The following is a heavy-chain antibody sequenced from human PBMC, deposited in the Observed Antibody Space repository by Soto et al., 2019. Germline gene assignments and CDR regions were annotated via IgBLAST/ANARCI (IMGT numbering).Heavy chain of an antibody. CDR3: ARNPRKAAAGKGIWVHP. CDR1: GGSINNHY. J-gene: IGHJ5*02. CDR2: VYYNGIT. V-gene: IGHV4-59*11. Sequence: SETLSLTYTVSGGSINNHYWSWVRQPPGKGLEWLGYVYYNGITNYNPSLKSRVTMSVDTSKNQVSLKLTSLTAADTAVYYCARNPRKAAAGKGIWVHPWGQGTLVTVSS. D-gene: IGHD6-13*01.